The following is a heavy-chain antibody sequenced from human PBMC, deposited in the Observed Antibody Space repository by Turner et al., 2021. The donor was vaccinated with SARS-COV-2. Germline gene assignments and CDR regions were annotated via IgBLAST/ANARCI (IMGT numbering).Heavy chain of an antibody. CDR1: GFTFSNYA. D-gene: IGHD1-26*01. V-gene: IGHV3-30*04. J-gene: IGHJ6*02. CDR3: ARDRIIWDRGVYYYYGMDV. CDR2: ISYDGRNK. Sequence: QVQLVESGGGVVQPGRSLRLSCAASGFTFSNYAMHWVRQAPGKGLEGVAVISYDGRNKYYADSVKGRFTISRDNSKNTLYLQMNSLRAEDTAVYYCARDRIIWDRGVYYYYGMDVWGQGTTVTVSS.